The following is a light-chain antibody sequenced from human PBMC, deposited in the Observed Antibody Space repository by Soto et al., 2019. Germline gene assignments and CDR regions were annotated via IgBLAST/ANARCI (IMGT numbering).Light chain of an antibody. Sequence: QSALTQPASVSGSPGQSITISCTGTSSDVGAYNYVSSYQQHPGKAPKLMIFEVNNRPSGVSNRFSGSKSGNTASLAISGLQAEDEADYYCSSYTSSSTLVFGGGTKLTVL. J-gene: IGLJ2*01. V-gene: IGLV2-14*01. CDR2: EVN. CDR1: SSDVGAYNY. CDR3: SSYTSSSTLV.